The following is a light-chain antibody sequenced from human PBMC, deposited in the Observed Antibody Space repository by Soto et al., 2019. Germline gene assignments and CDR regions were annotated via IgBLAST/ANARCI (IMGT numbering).Light chain of an antibody. V-gene: IGLV1-40*01. CDR3: QSYDSSLSGFVV. CDR2: GNS. J-gene: IGLJ2*01. CDR1: SSNIGAGYD. Sequence: QSVLTQPTSVSGAPGQRVNISCTGSSSNIGAGYDVHWYQQLPGTAPKLLIYGNSNRPSGVPDRFSGSKSGTSASLAITGLQAEDEADYYCQSYDSSLSGFVVFGGGTQLTVL.